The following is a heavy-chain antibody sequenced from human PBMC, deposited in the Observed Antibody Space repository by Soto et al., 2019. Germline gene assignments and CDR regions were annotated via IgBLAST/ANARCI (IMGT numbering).Heavy chain of an antibody. CDR3: AKADGQQWLLPHLEN. J-gene: IGHJ4*02. CDR2: ISCCGGTA. CDR1: GFYFNKYA. Sequence: EVQLLESGGGLVRPGESLRLSGAACGFYFNKYAMSWVRQAPGEGLEWVSGISCCGGTASYADSVKGRFTIARDDAKNTLYLDMNSLRVEDTAEYYCAKADGQQWLLPHLENWGRGTLVTVS. V-gene: IGHV3-23*01. D-gene: IGHD6-19*01.